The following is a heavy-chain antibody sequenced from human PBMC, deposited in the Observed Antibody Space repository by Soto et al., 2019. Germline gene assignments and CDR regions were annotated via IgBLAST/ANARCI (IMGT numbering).Heavy chain of an antibody. Sequence: EVQLVESGGGLVQPGGSLRLSCAASGFTFSSYWMSWVRQAPGKGLEWVANIKQDGSEKYYVDSVKGRFTISRDNAKNSLYLQMNSLRAEDTAVYYCARSQYYDFWSGYYHYFDYWGQGTLVTVSS. D-gene: IGHD3-3*01. CDR2: IKQDGSEK. J-gene: IGHJ4*02. CDR1: GFTFSSYW. V-gene: IGHV3-7*01. CDR3: ARSQYYDFWSGYYHYFDY.